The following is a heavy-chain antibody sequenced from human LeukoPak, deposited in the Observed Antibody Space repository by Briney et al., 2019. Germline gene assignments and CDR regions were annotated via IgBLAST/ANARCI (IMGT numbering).Heavy chain of an antibody. J-gene: IGHJ4*02. CDR3: ARAVGPFDY. CDR2: IWNDGSNK. Sequence: GGSLRLSCAASGFTFSTYGMHWLRQAPGKGLEWVAVIWNDGSNKYYADSVKGRFTISRDNSEGTLYLQMNSLRVDDTAVYYCARAVGPFDYWGQGTLVTVSS. CDR1: GFTFSTYG. D-gene: IGHD3/OR15-3a*01. V-gene: IGHV3-33*01.